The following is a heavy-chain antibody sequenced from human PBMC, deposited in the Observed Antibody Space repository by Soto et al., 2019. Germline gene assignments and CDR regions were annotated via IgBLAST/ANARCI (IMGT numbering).Heavy chain of an antibody. CDR3: TREGLPLWFPDY. CDR1: GYSFTSYW. J-gene: IGHJ4*02. Sequence: PGESLKISCKGSGYSFTSYWISWVRQMPGKGLEWMGRIDPSDSYTNYSPSFQGHVTISADKSISTAYLQWSSLKASDTAMYYCTREGLPLWFPDYWGQGTLVSVYS. V-gene: IGHV5-10-1*01. CDR2: IDPSDSYT. D-gene: IGHD3-10*01.